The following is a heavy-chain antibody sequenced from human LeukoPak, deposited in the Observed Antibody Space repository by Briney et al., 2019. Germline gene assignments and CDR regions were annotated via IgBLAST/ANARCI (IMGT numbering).Heavy chain of an antibody. J-gene: IGHJ3*02. CDR2: INHSGST. D-gene: IGHD2-21*02. V-gene: IGHV4-34*01. CDR1: GGSFSGYY. CDR3: ARGVEAYCGGDCYSGAFDI. Sequence: SETLSLTCAVYGGSFSGYYWSWIRQPPGKGLEWIGEINHSGSTNYNPSLKSRVTISVDTSKSQFSLKLSSVTAADTAVYYCARGVEAYCGGDCYSGAFDIWGQGTMVTVSS.